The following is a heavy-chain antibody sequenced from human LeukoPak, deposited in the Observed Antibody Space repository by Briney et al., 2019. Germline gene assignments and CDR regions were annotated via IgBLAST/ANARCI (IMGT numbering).Heavy chain of an antibody. V-gene: IGHV3-30*04. D-gene: IGHD1-26*01. Sequence: GRSLRLSCAASGFTFSSYAMHWVRQAPGKGLEWVAVISYDGSNKYYADSVKGRFTISRDNSKNTLYLQMNSPRAEDTAVYYCASLIVGATRQDYWGQGTLVTVSS. CDR1: GFTFSSYA. J-gene: IGHJ4*02. CDR2: ISYDGSNK. CDR3: ASLIVGATRQDY.